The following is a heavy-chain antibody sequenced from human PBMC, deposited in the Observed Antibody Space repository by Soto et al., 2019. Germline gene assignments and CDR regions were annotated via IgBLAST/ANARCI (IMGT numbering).Heavy chain of an antibody. CDR2: ISNSGST. Sequence: QLQLQESGPGLVKPSETLSLTCAVSGGSISSGNYYWGWIRQPPGKGLEWTGSISNSGSTYYNSSLKSRVTLSVDTPKNQFSLKGSSATAANTAVDSCARHRLAQLVRSPFDIWGQGTMVTVSS. V-gene: IGHV4-39*01. D-gene: IGHD6-13*01. CDR1: GGSISSGNYY. J-gene: IGHJ3*02. CDR3: ARHRLAQLVRSPFDI.